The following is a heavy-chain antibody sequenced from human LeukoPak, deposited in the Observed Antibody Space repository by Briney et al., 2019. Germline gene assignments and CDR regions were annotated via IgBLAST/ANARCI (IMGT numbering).Heavy chain of an antibody. J-gene: IGHJ1*01. CDR1: GFTFSSYA. V-gene: IGHV3-30-3*02. CDR2: ISYDGSNK. Sequence: GGSLRLSCAASGFTFSSYAMHWVRQAPGKGLEWVAVISYDGSNKYYADSVKGRFTISRDNSKNTLYLQMNSLRAEDTAIYYCAKRDYPETSGYAPLFQHWGQGTLVTVSS. CDR3: AKRDYPETSGYAPLFQH. D-gene: IGHD3-22*01.